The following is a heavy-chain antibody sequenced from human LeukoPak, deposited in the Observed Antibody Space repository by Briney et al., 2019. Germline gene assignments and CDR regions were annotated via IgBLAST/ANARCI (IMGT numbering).Heavy chain of an antibody. D-gene: IGHD3-10*01. J-gene: IGHJ4*02. CDR3: AKTAGGVLWFGELFPFDY. V-gene: IGHV3-23*01. CDR2: ISGSGGST. CDR1: GFTFSSYA. Sequence: TGGSLRLSCAASGFTFSSYAMSWVRQAPGKGLEWVSAISGSGGSTYYADSVKGRFTISRDNSKNTLYLQMNSLRAEDTAVYYCAKTAGGVLWFGELFPFDYWGQGTLVTVSS.